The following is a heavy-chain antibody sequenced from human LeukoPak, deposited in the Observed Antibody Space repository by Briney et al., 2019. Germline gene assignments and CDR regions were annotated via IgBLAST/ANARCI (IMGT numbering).Heavy chain of an antibody. J-gene: IGHJ4*02. V-gene: IGHV4-31*02. CDR3: AREAYYGSGTYFDY. CDR2: IYYSGST. D-gene: IGHD3-10*01. Sequence: LRLSCAASGFTFSSYGMHWVRQHPGKGLEWIGYIYYSGSTYYNPSLKSRVTISVDTSKNQFSLKLSSVTAADTAVYYCAREAYYGSGTYFDYWGQGTLVTVSS. CDR1: GFTFSSYG.